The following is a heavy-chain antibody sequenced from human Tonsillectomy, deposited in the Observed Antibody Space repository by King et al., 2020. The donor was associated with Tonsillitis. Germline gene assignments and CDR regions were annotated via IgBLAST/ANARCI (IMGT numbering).Heavy chain of an antibody. CDR3: ANVRDFWSPHGMDV. J-gene: IGHJ6*02. D-gene: IGHD3-3*01. V-gene: IGHV3-23*04. CDR1: GFTFSSYA. Sequence: VQLVESGGGLIQPGGSLRLSCAASGFTFSSYAMRWVRQAPGKGLEGVSGISGSGGSTYYADSVKGRFAISRDNSKNTLYVQMNSLRAEDTAVYYWANVRDFWSPHGMDVWGQGTTFTVSS. CDR2: ISGSGGST.